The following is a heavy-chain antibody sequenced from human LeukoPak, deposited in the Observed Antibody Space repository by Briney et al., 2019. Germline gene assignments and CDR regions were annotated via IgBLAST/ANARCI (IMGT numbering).Heavy chain of an antibody. J-gene: IGHJ4*02. CDR3: ARSFLDQRSRWVDS. D-gene: IGHD6-13*01. Sequence: PGRSLRLSCAASGFTFSSYCMHWVRQAPGKGLVWVSRIDSDGITTRHTDSVKGRFTTARDNAKNRLYLQMSSLRVEDTGVYYCARSFLDQRSRWVDSWGQGKLVTIFS. CDR2: IDSDGITT. CDR1: GFTFSSYC. V-gene: IGHV3-74*01.